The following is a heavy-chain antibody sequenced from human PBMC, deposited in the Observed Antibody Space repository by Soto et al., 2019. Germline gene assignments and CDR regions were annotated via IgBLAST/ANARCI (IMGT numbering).Heavy chain of an antibody. CDR1: GFSLSTSGVG. D-gene: IGHD1-26*01. J-gene: IGHJ5*02. CDR3: AHSGGSGSYRWFDP. CDR2: IYWDDDK. Sequence: QITLKESGPTLVKPTQTLTLTCTFSGFSLSTSGVGVGWIRQPPGKALEWLALIYWDDDKRDSPSLKSRLTITKDTSKNHVVLIMTNMDPVDTATYYCAHSGGSGSYRWFDPWGQGILVTVSS. V-gene: IGHV2-5*02.